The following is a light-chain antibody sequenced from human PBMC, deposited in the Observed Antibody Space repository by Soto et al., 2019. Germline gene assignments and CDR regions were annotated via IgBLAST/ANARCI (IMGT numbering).Light chain of an antibody. J-gene: IGLJ2*01. CDR3: QSLKV. Sequence: QSVLTQPPSVSGAPGQRVTISCTASSSNIGAGYDVHWYQQLPATAPKRLIDGNSNRPSGVPHRFSGSKSGTSASLAITGLQAEDEADYYCQSLKVFGGGTKLTVL. V-gene: IGLV1-40*01. CDR1: SSNIGAGYD. CDR2: GNS.